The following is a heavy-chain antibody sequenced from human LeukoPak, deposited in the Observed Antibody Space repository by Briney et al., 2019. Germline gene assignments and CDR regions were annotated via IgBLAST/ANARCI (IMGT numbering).Heavy chain of an antibody. CDR3: ARGEEYSYGLGIIDY. J-gene: IGHJ4*02. CDR2: IYYSGST. Sequence: SETLSLTCIVSGGSISSSSYYWGWIRQPPGKGLEWIGSIYYSGSTYYNPSLKSRVTISVDTSKNQFSLKLSSATAADTAVYYCARGEEYSYGLGIIDYWGQGILVTVSS. D-gene: IGHD5-18*01. CDR1: GGSISSSSYY. V-gene: IGHV4-39*01.